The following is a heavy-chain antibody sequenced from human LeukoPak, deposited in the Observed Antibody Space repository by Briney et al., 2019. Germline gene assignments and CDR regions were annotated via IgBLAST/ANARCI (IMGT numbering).Heavy chain of an antibody. CDR3: ARDVDDWYSGYDGQYYFDY. J-gene: IGHJ4*02. V-gene: IGHV3-7*01. D-gene: IGHD5-12*01. CDR2: MNEYGSEI. Sequence: GGSLRLSCAVSGFIFSDFSMSWVRQAPGKGLEWVAKMNEYGSEIFYVDSVKGRFTISRDNAKNSLYLQMNSLRAEDTAVYYCARDVDDWYSGYDGQYYFDYWGQGTLVTVSS. CDR1: GFIFSDFS.